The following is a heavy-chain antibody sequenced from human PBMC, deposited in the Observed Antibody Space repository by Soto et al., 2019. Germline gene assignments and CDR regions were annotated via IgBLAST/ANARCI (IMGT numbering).Heavy chain of an antibody. V-gene: IGHV3-72*01. Sequence: EMQLVESGGGLVQPGGSLRLYCAASGFTFSDHYMEWVRQAPGKGLEWVGRIRNKANNYATEYDAYVRGRFNISRDDSKNSLYLQMDILETEDTAVYYCVRVPLVASAAAPRGWFDPWGQGTLVTVSS. CDR2: IRNKANNYAT. CDR1: GFTFSDHY. CDR3: VRVPLVASAAAPRGWFDP. J-gene: IGHJ5*02. D-gene: IGHD2-15*01.